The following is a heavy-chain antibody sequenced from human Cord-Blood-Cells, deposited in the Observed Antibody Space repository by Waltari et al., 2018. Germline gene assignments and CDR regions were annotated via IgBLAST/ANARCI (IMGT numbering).Heavy chain of an antibody. CDR3: APPHSYGFDY. D-gene: IGHD5-18*01. CDR1: GFTFSSYG. CDR2: IRYDGSNK. V-gene: IGHV3-30*02. Sequence: QVQLVESGGGVVQPGGSLRPSWAASGFTFSSYGRHWVRQAPGKGLEWVAFIRYDGSNKYYADSVKGRFTISRDNSKNTLYLQMNSLRAEDTAVYYCAPPHSYGFDYWGQGTLVTVSS. J-gene: IGHJ4*02.